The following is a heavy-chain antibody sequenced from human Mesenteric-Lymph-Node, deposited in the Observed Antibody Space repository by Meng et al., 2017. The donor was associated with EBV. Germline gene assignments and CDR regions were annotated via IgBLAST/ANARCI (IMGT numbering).Heavy chain of an antibody. CDR2: IYYSGST. V-gene: IGHV4-31*11. CDR1: GGSISSGGYY. CDR3: ARDSLAVTTWEYFQH. D-gene: IGHD4-17*01. Sequence: QVHLLESGPRLVKHSQTLSLTCAVSGGSISSGGYYWSWIRQPPEQGLEWIGYIYYSGSTYYNPSLKSRVTISVDTSKNQFSLKLSSVTAADTAVYYCARDSLAVTTWEYFQHWGQGTLVTVSS. J-gene: IGHJ1*01.